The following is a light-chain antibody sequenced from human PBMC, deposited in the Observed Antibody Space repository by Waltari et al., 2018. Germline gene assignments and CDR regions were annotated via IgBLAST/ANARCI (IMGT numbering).Light chain of an antibody. V-gene: IGKV3-11*01. CDR1: QSVSSY. CDR3: QQRSNWPPT. J-gene: IGKJ3*01. Sequence: ELVLTQSPASLYLSPGERATLSCSASQSVSSYLAYYQQKPGQPPSLLIYDAANTTTGIPTSSSGRASTTYSILTSSRLAHEYLADYYRQQRSNWPPTFGPGTKVDIK. CDR2: DAA.